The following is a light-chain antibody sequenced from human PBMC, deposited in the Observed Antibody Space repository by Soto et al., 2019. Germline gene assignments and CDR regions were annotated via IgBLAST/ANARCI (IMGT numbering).Light chain of an antibody. CDR2: KAS. J-gene: IGKJ1*01. V-gene: IGKV1-5*03. CDR1: QSISSW. Sequence: DIQMIQSPSTLSASVGDXXXXXXXXSQSISSWLAWYQQKPGKAPKLLIYKASSLESGVPSRFSGSGSGTEFTLTISSLQPDDFATYYCQQYNSYSRTFGQGTKVDIK. CDR3: QQYNSYSRT.